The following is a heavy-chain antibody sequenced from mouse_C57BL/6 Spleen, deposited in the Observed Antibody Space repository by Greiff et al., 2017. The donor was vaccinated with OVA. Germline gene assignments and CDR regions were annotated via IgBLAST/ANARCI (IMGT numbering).Heavy chain of an antibody. CDR3: ARGDGT. CDR2: IYPGDGDT. CDR1: GYAFSSSW. D-gene: IGHD1-1*01. Sequence: QVHVKQSGPELVKPGASVKISCKASGYAFSSSWMNWVKQRPGKGLEWIGRIYPGDGDTNYNGKFKGKAKGTEEKKPSTAYMQLSSLTSEASAVSFCARGDGTWGQGTTVTVSS. V-gene: IGHV1-82*01. J-gene: IGHJ4*01.